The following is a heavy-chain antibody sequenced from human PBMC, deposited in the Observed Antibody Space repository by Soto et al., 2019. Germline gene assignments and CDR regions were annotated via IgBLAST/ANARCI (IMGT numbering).Heavy chain of an antibody. CDR2: IYWDDDE. J-gene: IGHJ4*02. CDR3: AHRPRGFIYYFVY. D-gene: IGHD3-10*01. V-gene: IGHV2-5*02. CDR1: GFSLTTRGVG. Sequence: QITLKESGPTLVKPTQTLTLTCTFSGFSLTTRGVGVGWIRQPPGKALEWLALIYWDDDEGYSPSLKSRLTIPKHTPKNPVILTMTNMAPVDTSTYYCAHRPRGFIYYFVYWAQGTLFTVPS.